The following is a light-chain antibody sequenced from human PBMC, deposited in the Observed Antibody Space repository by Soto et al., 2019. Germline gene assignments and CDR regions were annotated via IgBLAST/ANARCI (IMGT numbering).Light chain of an antibody. J-gene: IGKJ5*01. Sequence: EVVLTQSPVTLSLSPGERATLSCRASQSFRGLLAWYQQKPGQAPRLLIYDAYNRATGIPPRFSGSGSGTDFTLTISSLEPEDSAVYHCQQRHMWPITFVQGTRLEIK. CDR1: QSFRGL. V-gene: IGKV3-11*01. CDR2: DAY. CDR3: QQRHMWPIT.